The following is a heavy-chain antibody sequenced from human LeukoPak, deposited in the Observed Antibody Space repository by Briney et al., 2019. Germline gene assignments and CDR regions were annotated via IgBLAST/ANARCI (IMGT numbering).Heavy chain of an antibody. CDR3: AIVARDWFDP. D-gene: IGHD3-3*02. CDR1: GFTFSSYW. Sequence: GGSLRLSCAASGFTFSSYWMHWVRQAPRKGLVWVSRINSDGSSTSYADSVKGRFTISRDNAKNTLYLQMNSLRAEDTAVYYCAIVARDWFDPWGQGTLVTVSS. J-gene: IGHJ5*02. V-gene: IGHV3-74*01. CDR2: INSDGSST.